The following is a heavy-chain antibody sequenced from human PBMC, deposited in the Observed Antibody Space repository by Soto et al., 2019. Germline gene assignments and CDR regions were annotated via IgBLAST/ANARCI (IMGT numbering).Heavy chain of an antibody. J-gene: IGHJ4*02. CDR2: ISAYNGNT. D-gene: IGHD3-22*01. CDR1: GYSFATSG. V-gene: IGHV1-18*01. CDR3: ARAGQYYDSSGYAN. Sequence: QVKLVQSGTEVKKPGASMKVSCKASGYSFATSGISWVRQAPGQGLEWMGWISAYNGNTNYDQKLQDRVTMTTDTSTSTAYLELRSLRSDDTAVYYCARAGQYYDSSGYANWGKGTLVTVSS.